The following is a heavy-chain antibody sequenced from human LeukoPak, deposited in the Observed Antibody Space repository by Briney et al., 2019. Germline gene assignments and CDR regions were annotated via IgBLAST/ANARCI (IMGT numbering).Heavy chain of an antibody. CDR3: ATSYEILSGYPKNYYFHI. V-gene: IGHV1-69*06. Sequence: SVKVSCKASGGTFSSYAISWVRQAPRQGPEWMGGIIPLSRTANYAQKFQGRVTITADRSTNTAFMELSSLRSEDTAMYYCATSYEILSGYPKNYYFHIWGQGTMVTVSS. D-gene: IGHD3-9*01. J-gene: IGHJ3*02. CDR2: IIPLSRTA. CDR1: GGTFSSYA.